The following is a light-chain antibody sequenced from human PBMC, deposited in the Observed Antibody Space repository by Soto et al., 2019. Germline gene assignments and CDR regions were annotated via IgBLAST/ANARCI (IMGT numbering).Light chain of an antibody. V-gene: IGKV1-5*03. CDR2: KAS. Sequence: DIQMTQSPSTLSGSVGDRVTITCRASQTISSWLAWYQQKPGKAPKLLIYKASTVKSGVPSRFSGSGSGTEFTLTISSLQPDDFATYYCQHYNSYSDACGQGTKVELK. J-gene: IGKJ1*01. CDR1: QTISSW. CDR3: QHYNSYSDA.